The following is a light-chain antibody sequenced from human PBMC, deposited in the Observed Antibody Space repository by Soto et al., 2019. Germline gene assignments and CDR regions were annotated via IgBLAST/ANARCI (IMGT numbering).Light chain of an antibody. CDR2: EVS. J-gene: IGLJ1*01. V-gene: IGLV2-14*01. CDR3: TSYATGRTLYV. CDR1: SSDVGGYKY. Sequence: QSVLTQPASVSGSPGQSITISCTGTSSDVGGYKYVAWYQQHPGKAPKLMIYEVSSRPSGVSNRFSGSKSGNTASLTISGLQAEDEADYYCTSYATGRTLYVFGTGTKLTAL.